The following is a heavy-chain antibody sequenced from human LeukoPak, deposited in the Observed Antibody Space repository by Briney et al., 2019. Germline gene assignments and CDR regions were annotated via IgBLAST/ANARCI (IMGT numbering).Heavy chain of an antibody. CDR2: IYYSGST. J-gene: IGHJ6*03. Sequence: SETLSLTCTVSGDSISSYYWSWIRQPPGKGLEWIGYIYYSGSTNYNPSLKSRATISVDTSKNQFSLQLSSVTAADTAVYYCARGPKALVVRRYYYYMDVWGQGTTVTISS. V-gene: IGHV4-59*01. CDR3: ARGPKALVVRRYYYYMDV. D-gene: IGHD2-8*02. CDR1: GDSISSYY.